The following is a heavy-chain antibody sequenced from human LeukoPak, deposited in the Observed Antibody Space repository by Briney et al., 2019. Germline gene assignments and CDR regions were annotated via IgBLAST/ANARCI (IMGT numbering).Heavy chain of an antibody. CDR2: INPHSGAT. CDR3: ATSSSVTHTRDP. Sequence: ASVKVSCKASGYGFSDVYFNWVRQAPGQGLEWMGWINPHSGATNYAQRFQGRVSMDASMDTAYMELSRLTSDDTAVYYCATSSSVTHTRDPWGQETLVTVSS. CDR1: GYGFSDVY. D-gene: IGHD5/OR15-5a*01. V-gene: IGHV1-2*02. J-gene: IGHJ5*02.